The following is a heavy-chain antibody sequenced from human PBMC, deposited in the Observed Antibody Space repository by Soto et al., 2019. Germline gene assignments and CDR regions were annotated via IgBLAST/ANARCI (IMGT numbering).Heavy chain of an antibody. D-gene: IGHD3-10*01. CDR2: IIPIFGTA. J-gene: IGHJ4*02. CDR1: GGTFSSYA. V-gene: IGHV1-69*01. CDR3: ARDRRNYYGSGSYYNADY. Sequence: QVQLVQSGAEVKKPGSSVKVSCKASGGTFSSYAISWVRQAPGQGLEWMGGIIPIFGTANYAQKFQGRVTSTADESTSTAYMELSSLRSEDTAVYYCARDRRNYYGSGSYYNADYWGQGTLVTVSS.